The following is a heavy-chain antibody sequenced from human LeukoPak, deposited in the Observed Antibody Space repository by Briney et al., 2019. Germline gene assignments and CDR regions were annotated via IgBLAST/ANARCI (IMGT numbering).Heavy chain of an antibody. CDR1: GGSISSYY. CDR3: ARDITDPSGYYYFDY. J-gene: IGHJ4*02. CDR2: IHYNGRT. V-gene: IGHV4-59*01. Sequence: PSETLSLTCIVSGGSISSYYWNWIRQPPGKGLEWIGYIHYNGRTNYNPSLKSRVTMSLDTSKNQFSLKLNSVTAADTAVYFCARDITDPSGYYYFDYWGQGTLVTVSS. D-gene: IGHD3-22*01.